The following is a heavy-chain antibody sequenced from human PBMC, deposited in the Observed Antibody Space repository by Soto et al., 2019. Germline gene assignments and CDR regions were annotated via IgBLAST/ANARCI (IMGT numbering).Heavy chain of an antibody. D-gene: IGHD4-17*01. CDR2: INYNGST. CDR1: GGSFSGHY. J-gene: IGHJ4*02. Sequence: SETLSLTCAVSGGSFSGHYWSWIRQPQGKGLEWIGEINYNGSTNYNPSLKSRITISVDSSKKYFSLNLTSVTAADTAVYYFAREISTVLFALWGQGTLVTVSS. V-gene: IGHV4-34*01. CDR3: AREISTVLFAL.